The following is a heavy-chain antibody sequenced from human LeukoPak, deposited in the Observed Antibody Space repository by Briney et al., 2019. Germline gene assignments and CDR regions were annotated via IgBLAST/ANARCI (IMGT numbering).Heavy chain of an antibody. CDR2: ISGSGGST. CDR1: GFTFSNFA. V-gene: IGHV3-23*01. Sequence: GGSLRLSCAASGFTFSNFAVSWVRQAPGKGLEWVSAISGSGGSTYYADSVKGRFTISRDNSKNTLYLQMNSLRAEDTAVYYCARGSYSGYDYWGQGTLVTVSS. CDR3: ARGSYSGYDY. D-gene: IGHD5-12*01. J-gene: IGHJ4*02.